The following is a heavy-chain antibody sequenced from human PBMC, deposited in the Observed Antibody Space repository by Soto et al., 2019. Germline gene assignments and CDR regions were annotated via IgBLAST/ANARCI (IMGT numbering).Heavy chain of an antibody. CDR3: ASALNSGSYYALGFMLPFDC. D-gene: IGHD1-26*01. Sequence: SETLSLTCTVSGGSISSGGYYWSWIRQHPGKGLEWIGYIYYSGSTYYNPSLKSRVTISVDTSKNQFSLKLSSVTAADTAVYYCASALNSGSYYALGFMLPFDCWGQGTLVTVSS. J-gene: IGHJ4*02. CDR1: GGSISSGGYY. CDR2: IYYSGST. V-gene: IGHV4-31*03.